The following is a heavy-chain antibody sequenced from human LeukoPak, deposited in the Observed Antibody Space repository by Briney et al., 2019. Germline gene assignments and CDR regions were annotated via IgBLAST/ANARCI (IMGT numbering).Heavy chain of an antibody. Sequence: GGSLRLSCAASGFTFSSHAMSWVRQAPGKGLEWVSAISGSGGSTYYADSVKGRFTISRDNSKNTLYLQMNSLRAEDTAVYYCAKEYYYDSSGYPSDAFDIWGQGTMVTVSS. D-gene: IGHD3-22*01. J-gene: IGHJ3*02. CDR1: GFTFSSHA. CDR2: ISGSGGST. V-gene: IGHV3-23*01. CDR3: AKEYYYDSSGYPSDAFDI.